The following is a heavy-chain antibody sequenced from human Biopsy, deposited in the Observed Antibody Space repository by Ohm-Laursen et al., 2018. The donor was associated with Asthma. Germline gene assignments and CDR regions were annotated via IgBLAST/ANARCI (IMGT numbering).Heavy chain of an antibody. V-gene: IGHV1-24*01. CDR3: ASDFPKDYVRYNFQF. J-gene: IGHJ4*02. CDR2: HDHEVGGT. Sequence: DSVTDSCKISGYSLADLSMHWVRQAPGQGLEWMGGHDHEVGGTVNARRFQGRVTMTEDTSTDTAYMELSSLSSDDTAVYYCASDFPKDYVRYNFQFWGQGTLVTVSS. D-gene: IGHD4-17*01. CDR1: GYSLADLS.